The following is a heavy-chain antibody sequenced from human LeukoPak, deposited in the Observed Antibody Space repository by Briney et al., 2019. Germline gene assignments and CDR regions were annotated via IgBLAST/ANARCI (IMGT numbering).Heavy chain of an antibody. J-gene: IGHJ5*02. Sequence: PGGSLRISCAASGFTFSAYGLHWVRQAPGKGLEWVAFIRYDGRIKNYADSVRGRFTISRDNSKNTLYLQMNSLTTEDPSLYYCARNRAAAGDWLDPWGQGTLVIVSS. CDR1: GFTFSAYG. V-gene: IGHV3-30*02. D-gene: IGHD6-13*01. CDR2: IRYDGRIK. CDR3: ARNRAAAGDWLDP.